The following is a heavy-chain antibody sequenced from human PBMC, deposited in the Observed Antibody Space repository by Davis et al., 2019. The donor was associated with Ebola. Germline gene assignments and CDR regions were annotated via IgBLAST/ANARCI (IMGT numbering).Heavy chain of an antibody. CDR1: AGSFSDYY. CDR2: TNHRGRT. D-gene: IGHD5-12*01. J-gene: IGHJ4*02. CDR3: ASFGYTSSATEL. V-gene: IGHV4-34*01. Sequence: PSETLSLTCDVYAGSFSDYYWTWIRQSPGKGLEWIGETNHRGRTNYKSSLQSRVTISADTSNNRVSLRLTSVTAADTAVYFCASFGYTSSATELWGQGTLVSVSS.